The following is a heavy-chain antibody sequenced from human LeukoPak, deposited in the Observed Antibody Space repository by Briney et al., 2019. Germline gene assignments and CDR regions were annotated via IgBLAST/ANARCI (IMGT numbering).Heavy chain of an antibody. D-gene: IGHD3-3*01. CDR1: GFTFGDYA. V-gene: IGHV3-49*04. Sequence: GGSLRLSCTASGFTFGDYAMSWVRQAPGKGLEWVGFIRSKAYGGTTEYAASVKGRFTISRDESKSIAYLQMNSLKTEDTAVYYCTRVDDFWSRYYRVYYYMDVWGKGTTVTVSS. J-gene: IGHJ6*03. CDR2: IRSKAYGGTT. CDR3: TRVDDFWSRYYRVYYYMDV.